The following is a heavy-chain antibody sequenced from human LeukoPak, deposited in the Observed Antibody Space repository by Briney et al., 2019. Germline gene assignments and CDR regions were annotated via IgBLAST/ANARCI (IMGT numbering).Heavy chain of an antibody. CDR1: GYTFTSYY. Sequence: GASVKVSCKASGYTFTSYYMHWVRQAPGQGPEWMGVINPSDGSTSYAQKFQGRVTMTRDTSTSTVYMELSSLRSEDTAVYYCARTLYSSSWYYYFQHWGQGTLVTVSS. CDR2: INPSDGST. CDR3: ARTLYSSSWYYYFQH. D-gene: IGHD6-13*01. J-gene: IGHJ1*01. V-gene: IGHV1-46*01.